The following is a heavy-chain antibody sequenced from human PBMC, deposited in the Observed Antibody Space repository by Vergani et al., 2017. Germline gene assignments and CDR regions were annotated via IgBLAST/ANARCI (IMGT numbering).Heavy chain of an antibody. D-gene: IGHD3-10*01. CDR3: ARVITMVRGADYYGMDV. J-gene: IGHJ6*02. CDR1: GGTFSSYA. CDR2: IIPIFGTA. V-gene: IGHV1-69*18. Sequence: QVQLVQSGAEVKKPGSSVKVSCKASGGTFSSYAISWVRQAPGQGLEWMGRIIPIFGTANYAQKFQGRVTITADESTSTAYMELSSLRSEGTAGYYCARVITMVRGADYYGMDVWGQGTTVTVSS.